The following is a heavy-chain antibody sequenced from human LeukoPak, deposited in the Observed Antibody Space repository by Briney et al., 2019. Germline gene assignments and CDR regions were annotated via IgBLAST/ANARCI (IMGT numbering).Heavy chain of an antibody. J-gene: IGHJ6*02. D-gene: IGHD2-2*01. CDR3: AREDIGYCSSNSCRYYYYYGMDV. Sequence: QTGETLSLTCAVYGGSFSGYYLSWIRQPPGKGLEWIGEINHSGSSKYNPSLKTRVTISVDTSKNPFSLKMTSVTAADTAVYYCAREDIGYCSSNSCRYYYYYGMDVWGQGTTVTVSS. CDR1: GGSFSGYY. CDR2: INHSGSS. V-gene: IGHV4-34*01.